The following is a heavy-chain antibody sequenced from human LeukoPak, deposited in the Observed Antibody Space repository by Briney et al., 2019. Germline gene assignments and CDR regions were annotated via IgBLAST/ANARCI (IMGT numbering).Heavy chain of an antibody. CDR3: AIGGYGDYGSRVFDY. CDR2: INPSGGST. Sequence: ASVKVSCKASGYTFTSYYMHWVRQAPGQGLEWMGIINPSGGSTSYAQKFQGRVTMTRDTSTSTVYMELSSLRSEDTAVYYCAIGGYGDYGSRVFDYWGQGTLVTVSS. V-gene: IGHV1-46*01. D-gene: IGHD4-17*01. CDR1: GYTFTSYY. J-gene: IGHJ4*02.